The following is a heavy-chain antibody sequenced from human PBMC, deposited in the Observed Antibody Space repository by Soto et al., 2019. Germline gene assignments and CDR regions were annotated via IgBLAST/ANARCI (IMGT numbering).Heavy chain of an antibody. CDR1: GYTFTGYY. J-gene: IGHJ4*02. CDR2: ISPNSGGT. Sequence: ASVKVSCKASGYTFTGYYIHWVRQAPGQGLESMGWISPNSGGTSYAQKFQGRVTMTRDTSVSTAYMELAYLRSDDTAVYYCAREMATIRYFFDYRGLGTLVTVSS. D-gene: IGHD5-12*01. V-gene: IGHV1-2*02. CDR3: AREMATIRYFFDY.